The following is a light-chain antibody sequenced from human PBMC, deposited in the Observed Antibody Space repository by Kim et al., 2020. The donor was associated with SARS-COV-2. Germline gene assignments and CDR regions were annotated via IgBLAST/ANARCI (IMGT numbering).Light chain of an antibody. CDR3: MQALQTPFT. J-gene: IGKJ3*01. CDR1: QSLLHSNGYNY. V-gene: IGKV2-28*01. Sequence: EIVMTQSPLSLPAPPGGPASIPCRSSQSLLHSNGYNYLDWYLQKPGQSPQLLIYLGSNRASGVPDRFSGSGSGTDFTLKISRVEAEDVGVYYCMQALQTPFTFGPGTKVDIK. CDR2: LGS.